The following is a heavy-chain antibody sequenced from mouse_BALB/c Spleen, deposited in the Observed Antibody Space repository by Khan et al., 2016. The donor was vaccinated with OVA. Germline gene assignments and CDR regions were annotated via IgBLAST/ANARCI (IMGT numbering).Heavy chain of an antibody. J-gene: IGHJ4*01. V-gene: IGHV2-2*02. CDR1: GFSLTSYG. D-gene: IGHD2-1*01. CDR3: ARTYFSYGNYGDYYTMDN. Sequence: QVQLQQSGPGLVQPSQSLSITCTVSGFSLTSYGVPWVRQSPGKGLEWLGVIWSGGSTDYNSAFISRLTISKDNSKSQVFFKMNSLQANDTAIYYCARTYFSYGNYGDYYTMDNWGKGTSVTVSS. CDR2: IWSGGST.